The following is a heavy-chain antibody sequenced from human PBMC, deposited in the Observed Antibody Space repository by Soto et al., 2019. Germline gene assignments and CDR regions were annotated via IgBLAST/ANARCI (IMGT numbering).Heavy chain of an antibody. J-gene: IGHJ6*02. CDR3: AREAGTTGNYYFGMDV. V-gene: IGHV1-2*02. D-gene: IGHD1-7*01. CDR1: GYTFIGHY. CDR2: TNPSSGAT. Sequence: QVQLVQSGAEVKKPGASVKVSCKASGYTFIGHYLHWVRQAPGLGLEWLGWTNPSSGATNFAQKFQGRVTMTRDTSISTAYLELSRLRSDDTAIYYCAREAGTTGNYYFGMDVWGQGTTVTVSS.